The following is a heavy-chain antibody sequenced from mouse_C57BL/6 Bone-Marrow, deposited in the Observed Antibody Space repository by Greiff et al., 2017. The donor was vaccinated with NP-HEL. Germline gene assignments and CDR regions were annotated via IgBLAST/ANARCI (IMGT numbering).Heavy chain of an antibody. V-gene: IGHV1-64*01. CDR1: GYTFTSYW. D-gene: IGHD1-1*01. CDR2: IHPDSGST. Sequence: QVQLQQPGAELVKPGASVKLSCKASGYTFTSYWMHWVKQRPGQGLEWIGMIHPDSGSTNYNEKFKSKAKLTVDKSYSTAYMQLSSLTSEDSAVYYCASSTNYYGGSFLDYAMDYWGQGTSVTVSS. CDR3: ASSTNYYGGSFLDYAMDY. J-gene: IGHJ4*01.